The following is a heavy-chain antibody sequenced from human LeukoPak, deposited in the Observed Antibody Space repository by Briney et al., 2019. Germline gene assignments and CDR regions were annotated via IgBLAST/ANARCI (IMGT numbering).Heavy chain of an antibody. CDR2: IYTSGST. CDR3: AREREPGGSYYYYMDV. Sequence: SETLSLTCTVSGGSISSGSYYWSWIRQPAGKGLKWIGRIYTSGSTNYNPSLKSRVTISVDTSKNQFSLKLSSVTAADTALYYCAREREPGGSYYYYMDVWGKGTTVTVSS. CDR1: GGSISSGSYY. V-gene: IGHV4-61*02. D-gene: IGHD1-26*01. J-gene: IGHJ6*03.